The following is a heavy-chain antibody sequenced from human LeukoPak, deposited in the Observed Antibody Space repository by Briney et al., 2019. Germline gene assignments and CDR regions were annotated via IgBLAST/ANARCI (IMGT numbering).Heavy chain of an antibody. D-gene: IGHD3-10*01. Sequence: SETLSLTCSVSGDSISSSNYYWSWIRQHPGKGLEWIGYIHYSGSTYYNPSLQSRVTISVDTSKNQFSLRLSSVTAADTAVYYCACPMVRGRYYYYYGMDVWGQGTTVTVSS. CDR1: GDSISSSNYY. CDR2: IHYSGST. V-gene: IGHV4-31*03. CDR3: ACPMVRGRYYYYYGMDV. J-gene: IGHJ6*02.